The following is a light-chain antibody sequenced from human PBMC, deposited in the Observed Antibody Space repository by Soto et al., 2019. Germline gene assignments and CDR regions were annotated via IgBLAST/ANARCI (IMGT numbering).Light chain of an antibody. Sequence: AIQLTQSPSSLSASVGDRVTITCRASQGISSALAWYQQKPGKAPKLLIYDASSLESGVPSRFSGSGSGTDFTLTISSLQPEDFATYYCQQFNNYLPITFGKGTRLEIK. V-gene: IGKV1D-13*01. CDR1: QGISSA. CDR3: QQFNNYLPIT. J-gene: IGKJ5*01. CDR2: DAS.